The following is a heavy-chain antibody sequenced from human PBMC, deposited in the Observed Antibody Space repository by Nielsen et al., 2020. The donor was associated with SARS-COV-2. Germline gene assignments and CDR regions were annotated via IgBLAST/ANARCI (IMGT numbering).Heavy chain of an antibody. Sequence: SETLSLTCAVYGGSFSGYYWSWIRQPPGKGLEWIGEINHSGSTNYNPPLKSRVTISVDTSKNQFSLKLSSVTAADTAVYYCARGLDAFDIWGQGTMVTVSS. CDR3: ARGLDAFDI. CDR1: GGSFSGYY. J-gene: IGHJ3*02. CDR2: INHSGST. V-gene: IGHV4-34*01.